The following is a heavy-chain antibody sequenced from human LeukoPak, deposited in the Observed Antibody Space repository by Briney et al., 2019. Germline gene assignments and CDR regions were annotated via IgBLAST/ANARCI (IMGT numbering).Heavy chain of an antibody. D-gene: IGHD6-13*01. J-gene: IGHJ4*02. V-gene: IGHV3-74*01. CDR1: GFTFSTYW. Sequence: GGSLRLSCAASGFTFSTYWMHWVRQAPGKGLVWVSRIDGDGSTTNYADSVEGRFTISRDNAKNTLYLQMNTLRAEDTAVYYCVRDLSTSWYYFEHWGQGTLVTVSS. CDR2: IDGDGSTT. CDR3: VRDLSTSWYYFEH.